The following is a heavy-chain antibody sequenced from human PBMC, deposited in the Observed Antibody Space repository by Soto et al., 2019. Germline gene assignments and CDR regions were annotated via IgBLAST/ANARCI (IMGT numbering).Heavy chain of an antibody. Sequence: SETLSLTCTVSGGSISSYYWSWIRQPPGKGLECIGYIYYSGSTNYNPSLKSRVTISVDTSKNQFSLKLSSVTAADTAVYYCARDWVFWGSGSSNQGKNWFDPWGQGTLLTVSS. D-gene: IGHD3-10*01. CDR2: IYYSGST. CDR3: ARDWVFWGSGSSNQGKNWFDP. J-gene: IGHJ5*02. V-gene: IGHV4-59*12. CDR1: GGSISSYY.